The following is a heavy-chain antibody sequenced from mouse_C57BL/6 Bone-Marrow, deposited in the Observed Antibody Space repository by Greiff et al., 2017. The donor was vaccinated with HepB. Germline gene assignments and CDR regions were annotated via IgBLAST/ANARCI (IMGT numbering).Heavy chain of an antibody. CDR3: TRCSSGPQYYAMDY. J-gene: IGHJ4*01. Sequence: QVQLQQSGAELVRPGASVTLSCKASGYTFTDYEMHWVKQTPVHGLEWIGAIDPETGGTAYNQKFKGKAILTADKSSSTAYMELRSLTSEDSAVYYCTRCSSGPQYYAMDYWGQGTSVTVSS. CDR2: IDPETGGT. D-gene: IGHD3-2*02. V-gene: IGHV1-15*01. CDR1: GYTFTDYE.